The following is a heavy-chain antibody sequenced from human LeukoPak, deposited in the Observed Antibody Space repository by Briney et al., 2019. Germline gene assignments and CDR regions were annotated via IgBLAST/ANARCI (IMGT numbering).Heavy chain of an antibody. Sequence: GGSLRLSCAASGFTFSSYAMSWVRQAPGKGLEWVSGVTNSGDSTYYAASVKGRFTISRDNSKSTLYLQMNSLRAEDTAVYYCAKRGGSASKGAFDIWGQGTMVTVSS. D-gene: IGHD5-12*01. CDR3: AKRGGSASKGAFDI. CDR1: GFTFSSYA. CDR2: VTNSGDST. V-gene: IGHV3-23*01. J-gene: IGHJ3*02.